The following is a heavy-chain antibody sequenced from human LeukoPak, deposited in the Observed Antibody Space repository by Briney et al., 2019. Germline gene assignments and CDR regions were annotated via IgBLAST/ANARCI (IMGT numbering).Heavy chain of an antibody. V-gene: IGHV3-23*01. Sequence: GESLRLSCAASGFTFSSYAMSWVLQAQGKGLEWVSGISTSGGSTAYADSVKGRFTISRDNPRNTLYMQMNSLRAEDTALYYCAIMHPYYDGSGYWVQWGQGTLVTVSS. J-gene: IGHJ4*02. CDR2: ISTSGGST. CDR1: GFTFSSYA. D-gene: IGHD3-22*01. CDR3: AIMHPYYDGSGYWVQ.